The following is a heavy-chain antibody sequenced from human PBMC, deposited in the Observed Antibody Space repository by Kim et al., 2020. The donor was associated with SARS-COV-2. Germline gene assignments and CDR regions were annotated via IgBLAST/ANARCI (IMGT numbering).Heavy chain of an antibody. D-gene: IGHD3-16*01. V-gene: IGHV1-18*01. CDR1: GYPFSSFA. J-gene: IGHJ5*01. CDR2: ISAFKPNG. CDR3: ARSMFDYSWGTSLKKEDS. Sequence: ASVKVSCKTSGYPFSSFAITWVRQAPGQGLEWMGWISAFKPNGTYTQKFQGRLTMSTDISTSTAYMELRSLRSDDAAVYYCARSMFDYSWGTSLKKEDSW.